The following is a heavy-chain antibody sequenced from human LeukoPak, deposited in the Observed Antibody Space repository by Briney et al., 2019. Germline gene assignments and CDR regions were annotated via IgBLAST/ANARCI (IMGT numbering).Heavy chain of an antibody. CDR3: ARGLGILGATTGLFDY. CDR1: GYTFTSYG. D-gene: IGHD1-26*01. CDR2: ISAYNGNT. J-gene: IGHJ4*02. V-gene: IGHV1-18*01. Sequence: ASVKVSCKASGYTFTSYGISWARQAPGQGLEWMGWISAYNGNTNYAQKLQGRVTMTTDTSTSTAYMELRSLRSDDTAVYYCARGLGILGATTGLFDYWGQGTLVTVSS.